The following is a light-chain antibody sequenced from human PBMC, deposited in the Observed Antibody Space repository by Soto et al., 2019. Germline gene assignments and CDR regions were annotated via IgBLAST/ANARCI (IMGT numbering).Light chain of an antibody. J-gene: IGKJ5*01. Sequence: DIQMTQSPSSLSASVGDRVTITCQASRDIGKYLNWFQEKPGKAPKLLIYDASNLQTAVPSRFSGSGSGTDFTFTISSLQPEDFATYYCQRYDSLPPTFGQGTRLEIK. V-gene: IGKV1-33*01. CDR2: DAS. CDR1: RDIGKY. CDR3: QRYDSLPPT.